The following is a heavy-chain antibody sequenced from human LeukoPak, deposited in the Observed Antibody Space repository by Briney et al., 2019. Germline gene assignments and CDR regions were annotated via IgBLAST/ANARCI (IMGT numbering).Heavy chain of an antibody. V-gene: IGHV3-15*01. CDR2: IKNKTNGGTT. J-gene: IGHJ5*02. CDR3: TTTIVGVTTWFDP. CDR1: GFTLSNAY. Sequence: GGSLRLSCAASGFTLSNAYMSWVRQAPGKGLEWVGRIKNKTNGGTTDYAAPVKGRFAISRDDSKNTLYLQMNSLKTEDTAVYYCTTTIVGVTTWFDPWGQGTLVTVSS. D-gene: IGHD1-26*01.